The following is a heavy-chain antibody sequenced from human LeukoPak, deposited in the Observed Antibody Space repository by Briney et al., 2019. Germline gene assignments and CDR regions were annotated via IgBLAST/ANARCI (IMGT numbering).Heavy chain of an antibody. J-gene: IGHJ3*02. V-gene: IGHV5-51*01. CDR2: IYPGDSDT. Sequence: GEPLQTSCKGSGYSITSYWICWVRQMPGKGLGWMGIIYPGDSDTKYSPSFQGQVTISAAKSITTAYLQWSSMKASDTAMYYCARRGIAAGTNAFDIWGQGTMVTVSS. CDR3: ARRGIAAGTNAFDI. CDR1: GYSITSYW. D-gene: IGHD6-13*01.